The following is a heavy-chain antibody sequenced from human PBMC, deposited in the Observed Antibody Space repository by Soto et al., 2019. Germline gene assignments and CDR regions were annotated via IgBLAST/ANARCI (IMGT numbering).Heavy chain of an antibody. Sequence: GGSLRLSCAASGFTFSSYAMSWVRQAPGKGLEWVSAISGSGGSTYYADSVKGRFTIPRDNSKNTLYLQMNSLRAEDTAVYYCARDGNLSYSQKKDYYYYGIDVWGQGTTVTVSS. CDR3: ARDGNLSYSQKKDYYYYGIDV. D-gene: IGHD2-21*01. V-gene: IGHV3-23*01. J-gene: IGHJ6*02. CDR1: GFTFSSYA. CDR2: ISGSGGST.